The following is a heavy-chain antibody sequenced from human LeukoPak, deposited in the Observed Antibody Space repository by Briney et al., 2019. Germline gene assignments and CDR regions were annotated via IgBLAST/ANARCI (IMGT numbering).Heavy chain of an antibody. D-gene: IGHD5-12*01. Sequence: GGSLRLSCAASGFTLSSYWMSWVRQAPGKGLEWVANIKQDGSEKYYVDSVKGRFTISRDNAKNSLYLQMNILRAEDTAVYYCATLVATTRFDYWGQGTLATVSS. CDR3: ATLVATTRFDY. CDR2: IKQDGSEK. V-gene: IGHV3-7*01. CDR1: GFTLSSYW. J-gene: IGHJ4*02.